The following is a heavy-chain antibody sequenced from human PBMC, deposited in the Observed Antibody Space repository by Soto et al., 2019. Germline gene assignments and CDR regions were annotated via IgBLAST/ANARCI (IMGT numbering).Heavy chain of an antibody. Sequence: GGCLRLSCASSGFTFTSYGMHWVRQAPGKGLEWVTVISYDGSNKYYADSVKGRFTISRDNSKNTLFLQMDSLRAEDTAVYYCARSAGKGGLAAPIDYWGQGTLVTVSS. V-gene: IGHV3-33*05. D-gene: IGHD6-13*01. CDR1: GFTFTSYG. J-gene: IGHJ4*02. CDR3: ARSAGKGGLAAPIDY. CDR2: ISYDGSNK.